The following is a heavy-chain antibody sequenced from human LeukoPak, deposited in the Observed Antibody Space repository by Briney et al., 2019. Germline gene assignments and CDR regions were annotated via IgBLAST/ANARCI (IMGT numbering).Heavy chain of an antibody. J-gene: IGHJ5*02. CDR3: ARGQVEYYYDSSGLTHRWFDP. V-gene: IGHV4-34*01. CDR2: INHSGST. Sequence: SETLSLTCAVYGGSFSGYYWSWIRQPPGKGLEWIGEINHSGSTNYNPSLKSRVTISVDTSKNQFSLKLSSVTAAETAVYYCARGQVEYYYDSSGLTHRWFDPWGQGTLVTVSS. CDR1: GGSFSGYY. D-gene: IGHD3-22*01.